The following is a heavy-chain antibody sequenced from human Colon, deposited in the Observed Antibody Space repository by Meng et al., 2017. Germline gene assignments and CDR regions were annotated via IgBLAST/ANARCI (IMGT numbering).Heavy chain of an antibody. D-gene: IGHD3-22*01. J-gene: IGHJ4*02. CDR3: ARGVRNYYDTSAYLTY. Sequence: GGSLSLSCAASGFTFSDYYMSWIRQAPGKGLEWVSYISGGYNTIYYADSVKGRFTISRDNANNSVYLQMDSLRAEDTAVYYCARGVRNYYDTSAYLTYWGQGTLVTVSS. V-gene: IGHV3-11*04. CDR2: ISGGYNTI. CDR1: GFTFSDYY.